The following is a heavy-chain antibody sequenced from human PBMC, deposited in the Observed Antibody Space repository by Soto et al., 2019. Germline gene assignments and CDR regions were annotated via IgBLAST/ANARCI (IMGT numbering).Heavy chain of an antibody. V-gene: IGHV4-39*01. CDR1: GGSISSSSYY. CDR2: IYYSGST. CDR3: ARRIGGWFDP. Sequence: TLSLTCTVSGGSISSSSYYWGWIRQPPGKGLEWIGSIYYSGSTYYNPSLKSRVTISVDTSKNQFSLKLSSVTAADTAVYYCARRIGGWFDPWGQGTLVTVSS. D-gene: IGHD2-15*01. J-gene: IGHJ5*02.